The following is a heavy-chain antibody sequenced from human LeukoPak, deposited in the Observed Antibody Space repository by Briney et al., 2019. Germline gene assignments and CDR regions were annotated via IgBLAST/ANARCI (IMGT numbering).Heavy chain of an antibody. D-gene: IGHD4-17*01. CDR1: GGSISSYY. CDR2: IYYSGST. CDR3: ARGRYGFDY. V-gene: IGHV4-59*12. Sequence: SETLSLTCTVSGGSISSYYWSWIRQPPGKGLEWIGYIYYSGSTNYNPSLKSRVTISVDTSKNQFSLKLSSVTAADTAVYYCARGRYGFDYWGQGTLVTVSS. J-gene: IGHJ4*02.